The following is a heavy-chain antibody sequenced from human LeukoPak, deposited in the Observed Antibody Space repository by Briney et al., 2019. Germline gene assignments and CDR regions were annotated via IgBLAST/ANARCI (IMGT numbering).Heavy chain of an antibody. Sequence: SETPSLTCTVSGGSISSGSYYWSWIRQPAGKGLEWIGRIYTSGSTNYNPSLKSRVTISVDTSKNQFSLKLSSVTAADTAVYYCAREPRYDFWSGYYTGIYFDYWGQGTLVTVSS. CDR1: GGSISSGSYY. CDR3: AREPRYDFWSGYYTGIYFDY. CDR2: IYTSGST. J-gene: IGHJ4*02. V-gene: IGHV4-61*02. D-gene: IGHD3-3*01.